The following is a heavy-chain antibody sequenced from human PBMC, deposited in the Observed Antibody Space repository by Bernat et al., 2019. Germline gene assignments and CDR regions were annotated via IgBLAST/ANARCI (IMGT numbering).Heavy chain of an antibody. J-gene: IGHJ6*02. CDR3: ARDLSSGWSLVTTDYYYYGMDV. CDR2: ISYDGSNK. CDR1: GFTFSSYA. Sequence: QVQLVESGGGVVQPGRSLRLSCAASGFTFSSYAMHWVRQAPGKGLEWVAVISYDGSNKYYADSVKGRFTISRDNSKNTLYLQMNSLRAEDTAVYYCARDLSSGWSLVTTDYYYYGMDVWSQGTTVTVSS. D-gene: IGHD6-19*01. V-gene: IGHV3-30-3*01.